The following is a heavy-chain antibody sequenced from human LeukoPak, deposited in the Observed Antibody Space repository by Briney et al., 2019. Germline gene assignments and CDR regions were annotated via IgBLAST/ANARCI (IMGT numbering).Heavy chain of an antibody. CDR1: GYTFTSYY. CDR2: INPSGGST. D-gene: IGHD5-18*01. Sequence: GASVKVSCKASGYTFTSYYMHWVRQAPGQGLEWMGIINPSGGSTSYAQKFQGRVTMTRDMSTSTVYMELSSLRSEDTAVYYCAREIGPRQLHLWGSAFDYWGQGTLVTVSS. CDR3: AREIGPRQLHLWGSAFDY. J-gene: IGHJ4*02. V-gene: IGHV1-46*01.